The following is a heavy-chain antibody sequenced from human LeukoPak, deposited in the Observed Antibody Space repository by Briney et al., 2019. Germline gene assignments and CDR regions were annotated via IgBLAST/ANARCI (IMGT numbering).Heavy chain of an antibody. CDR3: ARSCRSTSCYYYYGMDV. D-gene: IGHD2-2*01. V-gene: IGHV1-69*13. Sequence: SVEVSCKASGGTLSSYAISWVRQAPGQGLEWMGGIIPIFGTANYAQKFQGRVTITADESTSTAYMELSSLRSEDTAVYYCARSCRSTSCYYYYGMDVWGQGTMVTVSS. CDR1: GGTLSSYA. CDR2: IIPIFGTA. J-gene: IGHJ6*02.